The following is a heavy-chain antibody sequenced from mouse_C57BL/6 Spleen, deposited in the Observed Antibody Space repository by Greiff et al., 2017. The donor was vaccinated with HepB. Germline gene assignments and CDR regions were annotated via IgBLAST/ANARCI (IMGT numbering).Heavy chain of an antibody. CDR1: GYSITSGYY. V-gene: IGHV3-6*01. D-gene: IGHD2-4*01. Sequence: EVKLMESGPGLVKPSQSLSLTCSVTGYSITSGYYWNWIRQFPGNKLEWMGYISYDGSNNYNPSLKNRISITRDTSKNQFFLKLNSVTTEDTATYYCARTYYDYPVYYFDYWGQGTTLTVSS. CDR3: ARTYYDYPVYYFDY. CDR2: ISYDGSN. J-gene: IGHJ2*01.